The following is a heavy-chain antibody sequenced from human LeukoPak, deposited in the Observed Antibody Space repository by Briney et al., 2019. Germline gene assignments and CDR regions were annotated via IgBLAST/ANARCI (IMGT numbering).Heavy chain of an antibody. V-gene: IGHV1-8*01. J-gene: IGHJ4*02. D-gene: IGHD6-6*01. CDR2: MNPNNGNT. Sequence: ASVKVSCKASGYTFTSYDINWVRQATGQGLEWMGWMNPNNGNTGYAQKFQGRVTMTRNTSISTAYMELSSLRSEDTAVYYCARGLGAVGSSSSWGQGTLVTVSS. CDR3: ARGLGAVGSSSS. CDR1: GYTFTSYD.